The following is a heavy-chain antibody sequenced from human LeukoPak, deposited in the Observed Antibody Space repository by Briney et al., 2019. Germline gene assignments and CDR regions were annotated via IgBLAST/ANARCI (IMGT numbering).Heavy chain of an antibody. Sequence: ASVKVSCKASGYTFTSYYMHWVRQAPGQGLEWMGIINPSGGSTSYAQKFQGRVTMTRDTSISTAYMELSRLRSDDTAVYYCARDSALILWGQGTLVTVSS. V-gene: IGHV1-46*01. J-gene: IGHJ4*02. CDR3: ARDSALIL. D-gene: IGHD1-26*01. CDR2: INPSGGST. CDR1: GYTFTSYY.